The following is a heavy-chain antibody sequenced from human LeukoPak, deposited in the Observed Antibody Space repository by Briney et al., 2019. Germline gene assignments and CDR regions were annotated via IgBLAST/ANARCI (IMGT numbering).Heavy chain of an antibody. V-gene: IGHV3-53*01. CDR3: ARDMGGDRRDYFDY. CDR2: IYSGGST. Sequence: GGSLRLSCAASGFTFSSYGMNWVRQAPGKGLEWVSVIYSGGSTYYADSVKGRFTISRDNSKNTLYLQMNSLRAEDTAVYYCARDMGGDRRDYFDYWGQGTLVTVSS. CDR1: GFTFSSYG. J-gene: IGHJ4*02. D-gene: IGHD2-21*02.